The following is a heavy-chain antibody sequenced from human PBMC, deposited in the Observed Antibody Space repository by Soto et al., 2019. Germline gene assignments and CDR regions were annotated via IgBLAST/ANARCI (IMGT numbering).Heavy chain of an antibody. V-gene: IGHV3-23*01. CDR3: AKDSRVTMVRGVIIPPGY. D-gene: IGHD3-10*01. CDR1: GFTFSSYA. CDR2: LSGSGGTT. Sequence: PGGSLRLSSAASGFTFSSYAMSWVRQTPGKGLEWVSTLSGSGGTTYYADSVKGQFTISRDNSKNTLYLQMNSLRAEDTAVYLCAKDSRVTMVRGVIIPPGYWGQGTLVTVSS. J-gene: IGHJ4*02.